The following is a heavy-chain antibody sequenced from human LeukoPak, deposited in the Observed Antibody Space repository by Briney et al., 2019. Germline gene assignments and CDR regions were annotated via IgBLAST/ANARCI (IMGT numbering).Heavy chain of an antibody. Sequence: GGSLRLSCAASGFTFSSYAMSWVRQAPGKGLEWVSGISGTADHTYYADSVKGRFSISRDNSKGTLYLQLNSLRVDDTAVYYCGKHGYSSGWPQVPLDYWGQGTLVTVSS. V-gene: IGHV3-23*01. CDR3: GKHGYSSGWPQVPLDY. CDR2: ISGTADHT. CDR1: GFTFSSYA. J-gene: IGHJ4*02. D-gene: IGHD6-19*01.